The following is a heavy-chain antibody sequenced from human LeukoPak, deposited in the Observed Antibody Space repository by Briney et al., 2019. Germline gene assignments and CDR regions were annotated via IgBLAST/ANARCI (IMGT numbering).Heavy chain of an antibody. CDR3: AREGVPAAILVPPEDYYYYGMDV. CDR2: IKQYGSEK. Sequence: GGSPRLSCAASGFTFSSYWMSWVRQAPGKGLEWVANIKQYGSEKYYVDSVKGRFTISRDNAKNSLYLQMNSLRAEDTAVYYCAREGVPAAILVPPEDYYYYGMDVWGQGTTVTVSS. J-gene: IGHJ6*02. V-gene: IGHV3-7*01. D-gene: IGHD2-2*01. CDR1: GFTFSSYW.